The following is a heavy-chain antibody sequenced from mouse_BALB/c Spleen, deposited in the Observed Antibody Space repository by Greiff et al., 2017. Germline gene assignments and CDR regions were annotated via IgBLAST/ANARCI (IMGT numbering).Heavy chain of an antibody. V-gene: IGHV1-69*02. Sequence: QVQLQQPGAELVRPGASVKLSCKASGYTFTSYWINWVKQRPGQGLEWIGNIYPSDSYTNYNQKFKDKATLTVDKSSSTAYMQLSSPTSEDSAVYYCTRSVGYGNYRGYYFDYGGQGTTLTVSS. CDR3: TRSVGYGNYRGYYFDY. D-gene: IGHD2-1*01. CDR1: GYTFTSYW. J-gene: IGHJ2*01. CDR2: IYPSDSYT.